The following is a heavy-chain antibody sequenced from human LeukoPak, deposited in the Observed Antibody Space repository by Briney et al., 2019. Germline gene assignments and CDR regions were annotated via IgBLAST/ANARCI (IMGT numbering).Heavy chain of an antibody. CDR3: ASGGPYYYYMDV. D-gene: IGHD3-3*01. J-gene: IGHJ6*03. Sequence: SVKVSCKAPGGTFSSYAISWVRQAPGQGLEWMGGIIPIFGTANYAQKFQGRVTITTDESTSTAYMELSSLRSEDTAVYYCASGGPYYYYMDVWGKGTTVTVSS. CDR2: IIPIFGTA. V-gene: IGHV1-69*05. CDR1: GGTFSSYA.